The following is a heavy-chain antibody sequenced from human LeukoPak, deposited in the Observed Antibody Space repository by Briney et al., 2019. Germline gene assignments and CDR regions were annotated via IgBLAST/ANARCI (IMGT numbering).Heavy chain of an antibody. D-gene: IGHD6-19*01. Sequence: GGSLRLSCAASGFRFSSYAMSRVRQAPGKGLEWVLAISGSGGSTYYADSVKGRFTISRDNSKNTLYLQMNSLRAEDTAVYYCAKDSRKQWLVDWFDPWGQGTLVTVSS. CDR3: AKDSRKQWLVDWFDP. CDR1: GFRFSSYA. J-gene: IGHJ5*02. V-gene: IGHV3-23*01. CDR2: ISGSGGST.